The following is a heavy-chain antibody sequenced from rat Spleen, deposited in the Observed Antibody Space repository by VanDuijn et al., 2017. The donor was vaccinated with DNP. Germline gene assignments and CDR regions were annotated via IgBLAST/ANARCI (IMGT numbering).Heavy chain of an antibody. Sequence: EVQLVESGGGLVQPGRSLKLSCAASGFMFSNYYMAWVRQAPKKGLEWVATISTSGSRTYYPDSVKGRFTISRDNAESSRYLQMNSLKSEDTATYYCARHDYGYTDYAMDAWGQGTSVTVSS. CDR2: ISTSGSRT. V-gene: IGHV5-25*01. CDR1: GFMFSNYY. CDR3: ARHDYGYTDYAMDA. J-gene: IGHJ4*01. D-gene: IGHD1-6*01.